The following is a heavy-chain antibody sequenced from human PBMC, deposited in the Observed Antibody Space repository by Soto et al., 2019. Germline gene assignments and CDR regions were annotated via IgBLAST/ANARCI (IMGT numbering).Heavy chain of an antibody. V-gene: IGHV3-23*01. CDR3: ARVSGLILPNY. J-gene: IGHJ4*02. Sequence: EVQLLESGGDLVQPGGSLRLSCVASGFAFSSFDLSWVRQAPGKGLEWVSGLSSSGGTTYYADSVKGRFTVSRDNSKNTLYLQMDSLRLDDTGVYYCARVSGLILPNYWGQGTRVTVSS. CDR2: LSSSGGTT. D-gene: IGHD3-3*01. CDR1: GFAFSSFD.